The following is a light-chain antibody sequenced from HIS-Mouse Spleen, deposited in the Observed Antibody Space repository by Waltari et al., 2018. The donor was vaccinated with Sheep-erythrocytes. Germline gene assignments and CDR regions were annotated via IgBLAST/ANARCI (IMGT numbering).Light chain of an antibody. CDR1: KLGDKY. V-gene: IGLV3-1*01. Sequence: SYELTQPPYVSVSPGQTASITCSGDKLGDKYACWYQQKPGQSPVLVIYQDSKRPSGIPERFSGSNSGNTATLTISGTQAMDEADYYCQAWDSSIYVFGTGTKVTVL. J-gene: IGLJ1*01. CDR2: QDS. CDR3: QAWDSSIYV.